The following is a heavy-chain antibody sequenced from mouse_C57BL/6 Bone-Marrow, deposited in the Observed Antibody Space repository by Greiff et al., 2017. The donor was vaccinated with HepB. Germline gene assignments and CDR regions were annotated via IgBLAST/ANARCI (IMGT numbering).Heavy chain of an antibody. CDR1: GFTFSDYG. CDR3: ERGGLDYDYGPDY. J-gene: IGHJ2*01. D-gene: IGHD2-4*01. V-gene: IGHV5-17*01. CDR2: ISSGSSTI. Sequence: EVQLQEPGGGLVKPGGSLKLSCAASGFTFSDYGMHWVRQAPEKGLEWVAYISSGSSTIYYADTVKGRFTISRDNAKNTLFLQMTSLRSEDTARYFYERGGLDYDYGPDYWGQGTTLTVSS.